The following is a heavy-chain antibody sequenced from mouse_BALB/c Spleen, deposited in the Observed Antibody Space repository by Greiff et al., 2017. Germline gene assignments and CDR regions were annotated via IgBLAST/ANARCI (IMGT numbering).Heavy chain of an antibody. CDR2: IWSGGST. Sequence: QVHVKQSGPGLVQPSQSLSITCTVSGFSLTSYGVHWVRQSPGKGLEWLGVIWSGGSTDYNAAFISRLSISKDNSKSQVFFKMNSLQANDTAIYYCASLRGTQAMDYWGQGTSVTVSS. D-gene: IGHD1-1*01. CDR3: ASLRGTQAMDY. V-gene: IGHV2-2*02. CDR1: GFSLTSYG. J-gene: IGHJ4*01.